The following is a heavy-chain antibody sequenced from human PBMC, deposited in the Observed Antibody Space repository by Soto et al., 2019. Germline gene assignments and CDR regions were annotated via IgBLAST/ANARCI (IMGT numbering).Heavy chain of an antibody. CDR2: ISGNSGST. V-gene: IGHV3-23*01. CDR3: AGGHRVYVTGTATDYYMDV. J-gene: IGHJ6*03. CDR1: GFTFSSYA. D-gene: IGHD1-20*01. Sequence: GGSLRLSCAASGFTFSSYAMSWVRQAPGKGLEWVSGISGNSGSTYYADSPKGRFTISRDNSKNRLYLQMNSLRPEDTAVYYCAGGHRVYVTGTATDYYMDVWGKGTTVTVSS.